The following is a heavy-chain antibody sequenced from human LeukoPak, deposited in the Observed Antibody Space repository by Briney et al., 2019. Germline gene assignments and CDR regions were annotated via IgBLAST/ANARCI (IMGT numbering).Heavy chain of an antibody. J-gene: IGHJ6*02. D-gene: IGHD3-10*01. CDR1: GFTFSSSG. Sequence: PGGSLRLSCAASGFTFSSSGMHWVRQAPGKGLEWVAVMSYDGSKKYYEDSVKGRFTISRDNSKNTLYLQMDSLRAEDTAVYYCAKDLRFGEFRHYYYYGMDVWGQGTTVTVSS. CDR2: MSYDGSKK. V-gene: IGHV3-30*18. CDR3: AKDLRFGEFRHYYYYGMDV.